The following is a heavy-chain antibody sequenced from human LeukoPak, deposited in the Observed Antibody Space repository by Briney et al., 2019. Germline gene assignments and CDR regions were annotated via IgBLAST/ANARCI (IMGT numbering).Heavy chain of an antibody. J-gene: IGHJ4*02. CDR1: RFIFRSYW. V-gene: IGHV3-74*01. D-gene: IGHD3-9*01. CDR3: ARGAPYYDIVIGYSPFDY. CDR2: IHSDGSST. Sequence: GGSLRLSCAASRFIFRSYWMHWVRQAPGKGLVWVSRIHSDGSSTDYADSVRGRFTISRDNARDTLYLQMNNLRAEDTAVYYCARGAPYYDIVIGYSPFDYWGQGTLVTVSS.